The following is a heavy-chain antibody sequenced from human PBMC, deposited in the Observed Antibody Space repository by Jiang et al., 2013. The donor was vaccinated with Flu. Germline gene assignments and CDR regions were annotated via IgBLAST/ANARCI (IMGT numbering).Heavy chain of an antibody. V-gene: IGHV4-4*02. CDR3: AGTKPGTDAFDI. CDR2: IYHSGST. Sequence: GSGLVKPSGTLSLTCAVSGGSISSSKWWSWVRQPPERGLEWIGEIYHSGSTNYNPSLKSRVTISVDKSKNEFSLNLSSVTAADTAVYYCAGTKPGTDAFDIWGPKGTLVTVSS. CDR1: GGSISSSKW. D-gene: IGHD1-1*01. J-gene: IGHJ3*02.